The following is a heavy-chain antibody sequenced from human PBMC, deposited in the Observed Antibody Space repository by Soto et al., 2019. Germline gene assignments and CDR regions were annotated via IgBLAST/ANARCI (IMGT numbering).Heavy chain of an antibody. D-gene: IGHD3-22*01. CDR1: GFTFSSYS. J-gene: IGHJ4*02. CDR3: ARSGFTMIGPFDY. Sequence: AGSLRLSCGTSGFTFSSYSMNWVRQAPGKGLEWVSSIISSSSYIYYADSVKGRFTISRDNAKNSLYLQMNSLRAEDTAVYYCARSGFTMIGPFDYWGQGT. CDR2: IISSSSYI. V-gene: IGHV3-21*01.